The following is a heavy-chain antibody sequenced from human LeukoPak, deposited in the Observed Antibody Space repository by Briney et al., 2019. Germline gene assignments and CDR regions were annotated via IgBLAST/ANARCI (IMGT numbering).Heavy chain of an antibody. J-gene: IGHJ5*02. V-gene: IGHV4-39*07. Sequence: PSETLSLTCTVSGDSIDRSNYYWAWIRQPPEKGLEWIGSIYYSGGTYYNPSLKSRVTISVDTSKNHFSLKLTSVTAADTAVYYCARGEPYCSGGSCYPGAYNWFDPWGQGTLVTVSS. D-gene: IGHD2-15*01. CDR2: IYYSGGT. CDR3: ARGEPYCSGGSCYPGAYNWFDP. CDR1: GDSIDRSNYY.